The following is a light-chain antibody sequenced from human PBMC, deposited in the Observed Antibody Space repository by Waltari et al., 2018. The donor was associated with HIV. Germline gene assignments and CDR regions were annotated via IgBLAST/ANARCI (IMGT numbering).Light chain of an antibody. Sequence: QSALTQPASVSGSPGQSITISCTGPSRDVGGYNYVSWYQQHPDKAPKLMIYAVSNRPSGVSNRFSGSKSGNTASLTISGLQAEDEADYYCTSYTSSSTVVFGGGTKLTVL. CDR1: SRDVGGYNY. CDR2: AVS. J-gene: IGLJ2*01. V-gene: IGLV2-14*01. CDR3: TSYTSSSTVV.